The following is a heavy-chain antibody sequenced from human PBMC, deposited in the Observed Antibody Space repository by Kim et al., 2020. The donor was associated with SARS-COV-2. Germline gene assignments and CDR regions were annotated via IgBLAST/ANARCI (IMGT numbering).Heavy chain of an antibody. V-gene: IGHV4-31*02. CDR3: ARQPVLNGPVVGNNWFDP. J-gene: IGHJ5*02. D-gene: IGHD2-2*01. Sequence: KSRVNISVDTSKNQFSLKLSSVTAADTAVYYCARQPVLNGPVVGNNWFDPWGQGTLVTVSS.